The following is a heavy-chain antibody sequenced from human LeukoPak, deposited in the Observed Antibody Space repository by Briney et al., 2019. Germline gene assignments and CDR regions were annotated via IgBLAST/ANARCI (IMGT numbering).Heavy chain of an antibody. CDR2: ISGSGTTK. D-gene: IGHD6-19*01. Sequence: PGGSLRLSCVASGFTFSSYEMNWLRQSPGKGLEWVSYISGSGTTKYYADSVKGRFTISRDNAKNSLYLQMNSLRAEDTAIYYCARSVQWLPYWGQGTLVTVSS. V-gene: IGHV3-48*03. CDR3: ARSVQWLPY. J-gene: IGHJ4*02. CDR1: GFTFSSYE.